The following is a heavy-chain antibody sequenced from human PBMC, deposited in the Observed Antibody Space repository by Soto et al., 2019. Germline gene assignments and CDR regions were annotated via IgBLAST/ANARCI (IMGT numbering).Heavy chain of an antibody. Sequence: QVQLQESGPGLVRPSGTLSLTCTVSGDSMTSSNWWNWVRQTPGKGLQWIGEPHKRWRTNYNPSLKSRVTISVDKSKNRVSLNLTSVTAADTAVYYCARSEATVLDSWGQGTLVTVSS. CDR2: PHKRWRT. J-gene: IGHJ4*02. D-gene: IGHD4-17*01. CDR1: GDSMTSSNW. CDR3: ARSEATVLDS. V-gene: IGHV4-4*02.